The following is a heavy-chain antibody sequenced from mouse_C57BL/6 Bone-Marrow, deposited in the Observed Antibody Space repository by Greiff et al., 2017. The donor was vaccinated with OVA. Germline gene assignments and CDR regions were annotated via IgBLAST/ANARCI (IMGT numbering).Heavy chain of an antibody. Sequence: EVQVVESGGGLVKPGGSLKLSCAASGFTFSSYAMSWVRQTPEKRLEWVATISDGGSYTYYPDNVKGRFTISRDNAKNNLYLQMSHLKSEDTAMYYCARFRWLLRGMDYWGQGTSVTVSS. J-gene: IGHJ4*01. CDR2: ISDGGSYT. D-gene: IGHD2-3*01. CDR1: GFTFSSYA. V-gene: IGHV5-4*01. CDR3: ARFRWLLRGMDY.